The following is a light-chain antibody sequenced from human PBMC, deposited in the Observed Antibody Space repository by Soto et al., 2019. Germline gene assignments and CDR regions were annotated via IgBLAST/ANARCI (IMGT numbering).Light chain of an antibody. CDR1: SSNIGSNT. CDR3: AAWDDSLNGPV. J-gene: IGLJ3*02. Sequence: QSVLTHPPSVSGTPGQRVTISCSGSSSNIGSNTVSWYQQLPGTAPKLLIYSNDQRPSGVPDRFSDSKSGTSDSLVISGLQSEDEADYYCAAWDDSLNGPVFGGGTKLTVL. CDR2: SND. V-gene: IGLV1-44*01.